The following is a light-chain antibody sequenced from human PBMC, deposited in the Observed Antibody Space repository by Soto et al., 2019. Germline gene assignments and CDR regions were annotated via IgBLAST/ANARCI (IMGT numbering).Light chain of an antibody. Sequence: DIPVRHSPXPRSAFDDEGAXXXXLLSQRISNHLNWYQQKXGKAPKFLIYAASXLKSGVPARFSGSGSGTDFALTISSLQTEDSATYYCQQSYSSPRTFGQGTKVDIK. V-gene: IGKV1-39*01. CDR1: QRISNH. CDR2: AAS. J-gene: IGKJ1*01. CDR3: QQSYSSPRT.